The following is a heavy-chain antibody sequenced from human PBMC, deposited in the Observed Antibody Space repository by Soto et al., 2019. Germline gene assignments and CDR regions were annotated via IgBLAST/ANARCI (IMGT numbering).Heavy chain of an antibody. CDR1: GFTFSSYA. CDR3: AKGPTIFGVVIIPEYYYGMDV. V-gene: IGHV3-23*01. D-gene: IGHD3-3*01. J-gene: IGHJ6*02. CDR2: ISGSGTTT. Sequence: GGSLRLSCAASGFTFSSYALSWVRQAPGKGLEWVSAISGSGTTTYYADSVKGRFTISRDNSKNTLYLQMNSLRDEDTAVYYCAKGPTIFGVVIIPEYYYGMDVWGQGTTVTVSS.